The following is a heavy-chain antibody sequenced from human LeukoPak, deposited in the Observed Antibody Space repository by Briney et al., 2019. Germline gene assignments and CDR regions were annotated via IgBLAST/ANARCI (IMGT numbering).Heavy chain of an antibody. D-gene: IGHD3-10*01. CDR2: ISAYNGNT. Sequence: ASVKVSCKASGYTFTSYGISWVRQAPGQGLEWMGWISAYNGNTNYAQKLQGRVTMTTDTSTSTAYMELRSLRSDDTAVYYCARVARDYYGSGSYYNYYYYMDVWGKGTTVTISS. V-gene: IGHV1-18*01. CDR3: ARVARDYYGSGSYYNYYYYMDV. CDR1: GYTFTSYG. J-gene: IGHJ6*03.